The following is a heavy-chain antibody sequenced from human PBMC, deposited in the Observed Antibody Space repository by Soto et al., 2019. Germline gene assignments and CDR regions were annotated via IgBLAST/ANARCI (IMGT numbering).Heavy chain of an antibody. CDR1: GGSISSGDYF. D-gene: IGHD3-3*01. CDR2: IYYTGST. V-gene: IGHV4-30-4*01. Sequence: QVRLQESGPGLVKPSQTLSLTCTVSGGSISSGDYFWSWVRQPPGKGLEWIGYIYYTGSTSYNPSLKSRITMSVDTSKNQFSRKVSSVTAADTAVYFCARDDGYYRLYDYWGQGTLVTVSS. CDR3: ARDDGYYRLYDY. J-gene: IGHJ4*02.